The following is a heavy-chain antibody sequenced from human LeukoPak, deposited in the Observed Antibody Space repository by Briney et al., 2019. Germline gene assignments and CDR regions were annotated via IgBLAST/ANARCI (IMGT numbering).Heavy chain of an antibody. J-gene: IGHJ4*02. D-gene: IGHD6-6*01. CDR3: ARRGEQLVLGIDY. Sequence: GESLKISCKGSGYSFTSYWIGWLRQMPGEGLEWMGIIYPGDSDTRYSPSFQGQVTISADKSISTAYLQWSSLKASDTAMYYCARRGEQLVLGIDYWGQGTLLTVSS. CDR2: IYPGDSDT. CDR1: GYSFTSYW. V-gene: IGHV5-51*01.